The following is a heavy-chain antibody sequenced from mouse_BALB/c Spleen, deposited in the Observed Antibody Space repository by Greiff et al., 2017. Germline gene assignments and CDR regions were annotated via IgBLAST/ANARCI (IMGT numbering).Heavy chain of an antibody. V-gene: IGHV5-6-5*01. CDR1: GFTFSSYA. CDR3: ASIYYGNYYFDY. D-gene: IGHD2-1*01. CDR2: ISSGGST. Sequence: EVKLMESGGGLVKPGGSLKLSCAASGFTFSSYAMSWVRQTPEKRLEWVASISSGGSTYYPDSVKGRFTISRDNAWNILYLQMSSLRSEDTAMYYCASIYYGNYYFDYWGQGTTLTVSS. J-gene: IGHJ2*01.